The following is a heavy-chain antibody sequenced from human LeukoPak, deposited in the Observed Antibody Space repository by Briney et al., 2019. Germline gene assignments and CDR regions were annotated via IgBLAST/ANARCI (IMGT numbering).Heavy chain of an antibody. J-gene: IGHJ5*02. D-gene: IGHD3-10*01. V-gene: IGHV3-74*01. CDR2: INADGSAT. CDR1: GFTFSDYW. CDR3: ARVRVGSFNWFDP. Sequence: EGSLRISCAASGFTFSDYWMHWVRQAPGKGLVWVSRINADGSATSYADSVKGRFTSFRDNAKNTLYLQMNSLRAEDTAVYYCARVRVGSFNWFDPWGQGTLVTVSS.